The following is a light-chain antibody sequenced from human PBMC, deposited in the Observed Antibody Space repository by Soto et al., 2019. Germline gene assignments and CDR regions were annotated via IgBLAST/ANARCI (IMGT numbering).Light chain of an antibody. CDR2: SNS. CDR1: SSNIGSNP. Sequence: QSVLTQPPSASGTPGQRVTISCSGSSSNIGSNPVNWYQQLPGTAPKLLIFSNSQRPSGVPDRFSGSKSGTSASLAISGLQSEDEADYHCAAWDDSLNGVLFGGGTKLTVL. CDR3: AAWDDSLNGVL. V-gene: IGLV1-44*01. J-gene: IGLJ2*01.